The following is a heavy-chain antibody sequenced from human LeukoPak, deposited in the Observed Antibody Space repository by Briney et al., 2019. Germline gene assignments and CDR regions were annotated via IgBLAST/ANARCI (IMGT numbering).Heavy chain of an antibody. Sequence: ASVKVSCKASGYTFTGYYMHWVRQAPGQGLEWMGWINPNSGGTNYAQKFQGRVTMTRDTSISTAYMELSRLRSDDTAVYYCARDHASSPVGANEGVYWGQGTLVTVSS. CDR2: INPNSGGT. J-gene: IGHJ4*02. CDR3: ARDHASSPVGANEGVY. D-gene: IGHD1-26*01. V-gene: IGHV1-2*02. CDR1: GYTFTGYY.